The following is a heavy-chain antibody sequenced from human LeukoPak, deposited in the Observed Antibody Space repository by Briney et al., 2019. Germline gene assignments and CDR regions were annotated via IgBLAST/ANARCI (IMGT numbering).Heavy chain of an antibody. CDR1: GGSLSSGGYY. Sequence: SQTLSLTCTVSGGSLSSGGYYWSWLRQHAGRGLEWIGYIYYSGSTYYNPSLKSRVTISVDTSKNQFSLKLSSVTAADTAVYYCARVLDILTGPNPINWFDPWGQGTLVTVSS. D-gene: IGHD3-9*01. CDR2: IYYSGST. V-gene: IGHV4-31*03. CDR3: ARVLDILTGPNPINWFDP. J-gene: IGHJ5*02.